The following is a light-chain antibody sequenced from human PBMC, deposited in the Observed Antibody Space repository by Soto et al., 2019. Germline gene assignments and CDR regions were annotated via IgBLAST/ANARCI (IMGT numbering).Light chain of an antibody. CDR3: TSFTTSSTYV. J-gene: IGLJ1*01. CDR2: EVS. CDR1: SGDVGGYYY. Sequence: SVLTQPASVSGSPGQSITISCTGTSGDVGGYYYVSWYQQLPGKAPKLMISEVSNRPSGVSNRFSGSKSGNTASLTISGLQAEDEADYYCTSFTTSSTYVFGTGTKVTVL. V-gene: IGLV2-14*01.